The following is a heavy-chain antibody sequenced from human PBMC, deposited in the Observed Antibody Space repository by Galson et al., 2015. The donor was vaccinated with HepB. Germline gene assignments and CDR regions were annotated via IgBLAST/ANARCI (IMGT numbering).Heavy chain of an antibody. J-gene: IGHJ4*02. CDR3: AKDGAGIFGVVPFDY. D-gene: IGHD3-3*01. CDR1: GGTFSSYA. CDR2: ISGSGGST. Sequence: SCQASGGTFSSYAMSWVRQAPGKGLEWVSAISGSGGSTYYADSVKGRFAISRDNSKNTLYLQMNSLRAEDTAVYYCAKDGAGIFGVVPFDYWGQGTLVTVSS. V-gene: IGHV3-23*01.